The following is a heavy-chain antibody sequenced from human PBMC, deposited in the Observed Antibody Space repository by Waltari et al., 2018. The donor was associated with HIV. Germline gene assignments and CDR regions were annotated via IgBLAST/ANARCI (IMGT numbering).Heavy chain of an antibody. CDR3: ARDPEYDCGGGWFDP. V-gene: IGHV3-74*01. Sequence: EVQLVESGGGLVQPGGSLRLSCAASGFTFSSYWMHWVRQAPGKGLGWATSSKSDGGRQNKAAAVKGRLTNSGDNAENTLYLQMNRLRAEDTAVYYCARDPEYDCGGGWFDPWGQGTLGTVTS. CDR1: GFTFSSYW. D-gene: IGHD3-3*01. CDR2: SKSDGGRQ. J-gene: IGHJ5*02.